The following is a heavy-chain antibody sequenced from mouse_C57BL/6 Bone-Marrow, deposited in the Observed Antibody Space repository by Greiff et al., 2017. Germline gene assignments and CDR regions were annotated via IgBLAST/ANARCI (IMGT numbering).Heavy chain of an antibody. CDR2: ISSGGSYT. V-gene: IGHV5-6*01. J-gene: IGHJ1*03. D-gene: IGHD1-3*01. CDR1: GFTFSSYG. CDR3: ARHKSFYWYFDV. Sequence: EVQVVESGGDLVKPGGSLKLSCAASGFTFSSYGMSWVRQTPDKRLEWVATISSGGSYTYYPDSMKGRFTISRDNAKNTLYLQMSSLKSEDTAMYYCARHKSFYWYFDVWGTGTTVTVSS.